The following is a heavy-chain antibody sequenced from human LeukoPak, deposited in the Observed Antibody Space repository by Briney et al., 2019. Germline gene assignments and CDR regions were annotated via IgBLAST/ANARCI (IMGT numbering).Heavy chain of an antibody. CDR3: ARDRLNG. J-gene: IGHJ4*02. D-gene: IGHD2-21*02. V-gene: IGHV3-48*04. CDR2: IGSAGRTI. CDR1: GFTFSDYS. Sequence: GGSLRLSCAASGFTFSDYSMSWVRQAPGKGLQWVSYIGSAGRTIYYADSVRGRFTISRDNAKNSLYLQMNGLRAEDTAVYYCARDRLNGWGQGTLVTVSS.